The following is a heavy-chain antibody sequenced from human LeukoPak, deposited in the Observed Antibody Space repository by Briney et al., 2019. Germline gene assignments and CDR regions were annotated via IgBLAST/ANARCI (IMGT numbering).Heavy chain of an antibody. V-gene: IGHV5-51*01. Sequence: GESLKISCKHSEYSFPNYCIGWVRQMTGTGLKCMGIIYPDDSDTRYSPSFQGQVTISADKSISTAYLQWSSLKASDTAMYYCAIGRGGQQLGDYWGQGTLVTVSS. D-gene: IGHD6-13*01. J-gene: IGHJ4*02. CDR2: IYPDDSDT. CDR1: EYSFPNYC. CDR3: AIGRGGQQLGDY.